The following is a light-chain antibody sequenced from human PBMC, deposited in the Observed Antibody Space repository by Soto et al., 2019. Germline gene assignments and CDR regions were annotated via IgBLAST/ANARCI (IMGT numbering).Light chain of an antibody. V-gene: IGKV1-5*01. J-gene: IGKJ2*03. CDR1: QSVSKW. Sequence: IQMIQSPSTLSASLGETVTISCRAGQSVSKWLAWYRQKPGQVPVLLIHSTSTLQLGVPSRFSGSGWGTEFTLTISNLQPDDSATYYCQQYNSVSSFGQGTKLVIE. CDR2: STS. CDR3: QQYNSVSS.